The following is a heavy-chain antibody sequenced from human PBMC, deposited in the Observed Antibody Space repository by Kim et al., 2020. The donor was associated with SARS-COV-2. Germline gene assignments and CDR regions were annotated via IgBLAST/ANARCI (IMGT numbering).Heavy chain of an antibody. Sequence: KGRFTISRDNSKNTLYLQMSSLRAEDTAVYYCVKDGDGCSGGSCYPPIDYWGQGTLVTVSS. J-gene: IGHJ4*02. CDR3: VKDGDGCSGGSCYPPIDY. V-gene: IGHV3-64D*06. D-gene: IGHD2-15*01.